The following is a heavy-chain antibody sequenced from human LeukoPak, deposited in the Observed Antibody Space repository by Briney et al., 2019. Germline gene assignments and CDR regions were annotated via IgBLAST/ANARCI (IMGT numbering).Heavy chain of an antibody. CDR2: FYYSGSD. CDR1: TACMASEY. J-gene: IGHJ4*02. V-gene: IGHV4-59*01. Sequence: PEIRSLTCTVATACMASEYRNWIGQPPEKGLEWIGYFYYSGSDNYNPSLKSRITISVDTSKNQFSLKLSSVTAADTAVYYCVRGYCSGATCYHFDYWGQGTLVTVSS. D-gene: IGHD2-15*01. CDR3: VRGYCSGATCYHFDY.